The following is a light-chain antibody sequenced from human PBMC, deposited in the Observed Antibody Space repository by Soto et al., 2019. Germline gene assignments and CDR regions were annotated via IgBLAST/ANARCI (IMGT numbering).Light chain of an antibody. CDR1: QSVSSSY. J-gene: IGKJ5*01. V-gene: IGKV3-20*01. CDR3: QQYGSSPVT. CDR2: GAS. Sequence: EIVLTQSPGTLSLSPGERATLSCRASQSVSSSYLAWYQQKPGQAPRLLIYGASSRATGIPDRFSGGGSGTDFTLTISRPEPEDFAVYYCQQYGSSPVTFGQGTRLEIK.